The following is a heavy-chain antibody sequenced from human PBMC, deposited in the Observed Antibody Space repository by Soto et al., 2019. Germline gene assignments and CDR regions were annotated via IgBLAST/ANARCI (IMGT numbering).Heavy chain of an antibody. CDR2: IVVGSGNT. V-gene: IGHV1-58*01. Sequence: ASVKVSCKASGFTFTSSAVQWVRQARGQRLEWIGWIVVGSGNTNYAQKFQEGVTITRDMSTSTAYMELSSLRSEDTAVYYCAAGLGGYSYGYDHYYGMDVWGQGTTVTVSS. CDR1: GFTFTSSA. J-gene: IGHJ6*02. CDR3: AAGLGGYSYGYDHYYGMDV. D-gene: IGHD5-18*01.